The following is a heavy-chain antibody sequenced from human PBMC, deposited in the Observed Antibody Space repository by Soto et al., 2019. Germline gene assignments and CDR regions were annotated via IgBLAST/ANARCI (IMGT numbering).Heavy chain of an antibody. J-gene: IGHJ3*02. V-gene: IGHV1-18*01. CDR1: GYTFTSYG. CDR3: ARDPGTPAPDAFDI. D-gene: IGHD1-1*01. CDR2: ISAYNGNT. Sequence: GASVKVSCTASGYTFTSYGISWVRQAPGQGLEWMGWISAYNGNTNYAQKLQGRVTMTTDTSTSTAYMELRSLRSDDTAVYYCARDPGTPAPDAFDIWGQGTMVTVSS.